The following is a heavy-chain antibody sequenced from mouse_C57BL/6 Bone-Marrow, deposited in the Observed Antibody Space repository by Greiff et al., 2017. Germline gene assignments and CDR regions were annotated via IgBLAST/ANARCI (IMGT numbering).Heavy chain of an antibody. CDR2: IDPNSGGT. V-gene: IGHV1-72*01. CDR1: GYTFTSYW. J-gene: IGHJ3*01. D-gene: IGHD3-1*01. Sequence: VQLQQPGAELVKPGASVKLSCKASGYTFTSYWMHWVKQRPGRGLEWIGRIDPNSGGTKYNEKFKSKATLTVAKPSCTAYIQLSSRTSEDDAVDYYAGSGYSSTPWFAYWGQGTLVTVSA. CDR3: AGSGYSSTPWFAY.